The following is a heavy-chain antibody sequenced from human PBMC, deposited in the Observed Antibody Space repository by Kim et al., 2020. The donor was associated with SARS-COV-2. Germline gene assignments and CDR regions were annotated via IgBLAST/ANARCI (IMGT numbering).Heavy chain of an antibody. Sequence: PRSRVTKSVDTSKNQFSLKLSSVTAADTAVYYCATRDIVVVPAAIPWFDPWGQGTLVTVSS. D-gene: IGHD2-2*01. J-gene: IGHJ5*02. CDR3: ATRDIVVVPAAIPWFDP. V-gene: IGHV4-39*01.